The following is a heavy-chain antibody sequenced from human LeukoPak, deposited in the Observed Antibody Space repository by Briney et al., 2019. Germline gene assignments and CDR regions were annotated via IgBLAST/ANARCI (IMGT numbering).Heavy chain of an antibody. CDR1: GGSISSYY. D-gene: IGHD2-15*01. CDR3: ARDSDCSGGSCYFDY. V-gene: IGHV4-59*01. Sequence: SETLSLTCTVSGGSISSYYWSWIRQPPGKGLEWIGYIYYSGSTNYNPSLKSRVTISVDTSKNQFSLKLSSVTAVDTAVYYCARDSDCSGGSCYFDYWGQGTLVTVSS. CDR2: IYYSGST. J-gene: IGHJ4*02.